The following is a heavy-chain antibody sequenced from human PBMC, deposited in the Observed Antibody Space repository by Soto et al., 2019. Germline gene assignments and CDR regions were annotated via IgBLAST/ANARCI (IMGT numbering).Heavy chain of an antibody. Sequence: ASVKVSCKASGYTFTSYYMHWVRQAPGQGLEWMGIINPSGGSTSYAQKFQGRVTMTRDTSTSTVYMELSSLRSEDTAVYYCARGIKYYDFWSGYLDYYYYGTDVWGQGTTVTVSS. CDR2: INPSGGST. CDR3: ARGIKYYDFWSGYLDYYYYGTDV. D-gene: IGHD3-3*01. V-gene: IGHV1-46*01. CDR1: GYTFTSYY. J-gene: IGHJ6*02.